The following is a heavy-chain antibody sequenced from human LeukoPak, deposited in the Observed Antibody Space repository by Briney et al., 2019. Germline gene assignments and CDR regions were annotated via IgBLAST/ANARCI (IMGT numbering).Heavy chain of an antibody. CDR1: GGSFSGYY. D-gene: IGHD2-15*01. Sequence: SETLSLTCAVYGGSFSGYYWSWIRQPPGKGLEWIGEINHSGSTNYNPSLKSRVTISVDTSKHQFSLKLSSVTAAATAAYYCTRGSPPIAVVVAAAFDIWGQGIMVTVSS. CDR2: INHSGST. V-gene: IGHV4-34*01. CDR3: TRGSPPIAVVVAAAFDI. J-gene: IGHJ3*02.